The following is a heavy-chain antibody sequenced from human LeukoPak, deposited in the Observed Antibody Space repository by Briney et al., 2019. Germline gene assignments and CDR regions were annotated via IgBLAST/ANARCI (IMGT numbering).Heavy chain of an antibody. CDR1: GFTFSSYA. V-gene: IGHV3-23*01. Sequence: PGGSLRLSCAASGFTFSSYAMSWVRKAPGKGLEWVSAISGSGISIYYADSVKGRFTISRDNSKNTLYLQMNSLRAEDTAVYYCAKDGDGIQYFDFWGQGTLVTVSS. CDR2: ISGSGISI. J-gene: IGHJ4*02. D-gene: IGHD5-24*01. CDR3: AKDGDGIQYFDF.